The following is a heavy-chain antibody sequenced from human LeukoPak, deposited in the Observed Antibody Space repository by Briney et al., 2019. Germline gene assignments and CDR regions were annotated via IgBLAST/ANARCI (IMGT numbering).Heavy chain of an antibody. CDR2: FYTSGST. V-gene: IGHV4-61*02. CDR1: GGSISSGGYS. D-gene: IGHD6-6*01. J-gene: IGHJ5*02. CDR3: AREIIAAHNWFDP. Sequence: SETLSLTCTVSGGSISSGGYSWSWIRQPAGKGLEWIGRFYTSGSTNYNPSLKSRVTISVDTSKNQFSLKLSSVTAADTAVYYCAREIIAAHNWFDPWGQGTLVTVSS.